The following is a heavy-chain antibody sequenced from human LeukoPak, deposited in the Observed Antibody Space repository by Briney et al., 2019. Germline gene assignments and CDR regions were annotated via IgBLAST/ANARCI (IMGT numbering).Heavy chain of an antibody. V-gene: IGHV3-21*04. J-gene: IGHJ4*02. D-gene: IGHD3-10*01. CDR3: AVRGVIPFDY. Sequence: GGSLRLSCEASGFTFTSYNMNWVRQAPGKGLEWVSFISRSSSYIYYADSVKGRFTISRDNAKNSLYLQMNSLRAEDTAVYYCAVRGVIPFDYWGQGTLVTVSS. CDR2: ISRSSSYI. CDR1: GFTFTSYN.